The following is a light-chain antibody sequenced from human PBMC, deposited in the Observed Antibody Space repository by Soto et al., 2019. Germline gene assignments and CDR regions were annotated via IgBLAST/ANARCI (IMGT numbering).Light chain of an antibody. CDR3: QQSYSTLGT. CDR2: AAS. J-gene: IGKJ1*01. Sequence: DIQITQSPSFLSASVGDRVTITCRASQSISSYLNWYQQKPGKAPKLLIYAASSLQSGVPSRFSGSGSGTDFTLTISSLQPEDFATYYCQQSYSTLGTFGQGTKVDI. V-gene: IGKV1-39*01. CDR1: QSISSY.